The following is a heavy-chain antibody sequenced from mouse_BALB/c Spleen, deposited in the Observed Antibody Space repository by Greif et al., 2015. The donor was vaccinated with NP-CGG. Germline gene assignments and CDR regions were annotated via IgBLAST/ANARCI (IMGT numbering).Heavy chain of an antibody. CDR1: GFTFSSYG. Sequence: EVKLVESGGDLVKPGGSLKLSCAASGFTFSSYGMSWVRQTPDKRLEWVATISSGGSYTYYPDSVKGRFTISRDNAKNTLYLQMSSLKSEDTAMYYCARHALGFMDYWGQGTSVTVSS. CDR2: ISSGGSYT. J-gene: IGHJ4*01. D-gene: IGHD3-2*02. V-gene: IGHV5-6*01. CDR3: ARHALGFMDY.